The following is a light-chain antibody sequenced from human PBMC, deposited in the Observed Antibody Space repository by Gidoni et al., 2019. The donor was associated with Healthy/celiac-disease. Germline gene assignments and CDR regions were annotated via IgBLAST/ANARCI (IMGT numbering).Light chain of an antibody. CDR3: QQSYSTPRNT. V-gene: IGKV1-39*01. J-gene: IGKJ2*01. Sequence: IQMTQSPSSLSASVGDRVTITCRARQSISSYLNWYQHKPGKAPKLLIYAASSLQSRVPSRCSGSGSGTDFTLTIISLQPEDFATYYCQQSYSTPRNTFGQGTKLEIK. CDR1: QSISSY. CDR2: AAS.